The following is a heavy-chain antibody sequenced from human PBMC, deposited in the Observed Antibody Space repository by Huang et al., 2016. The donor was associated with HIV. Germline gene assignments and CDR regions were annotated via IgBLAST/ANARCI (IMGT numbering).Heavy chain of an antibody. D-gene: IGHD3-22*01. CDR3: ARDLKVSLDSSGRPAF. J-gene: IGHJ4*02. Sequence: QVHLVQSGPEIKKPGASVKVSCKTSGYSFSNYGLTWVRQAPGQGLEWVGWISPYNSDTKYTQRLQGRITMTSDKSTGTAYMELRSLRSDDTAEYYCARDLKVSLDSSGRPAFWGQGTLVAVSS. V-gene: IGHV1-18*01. CDR2: ISPYNSDT. CDR1: GYSFSNYG.